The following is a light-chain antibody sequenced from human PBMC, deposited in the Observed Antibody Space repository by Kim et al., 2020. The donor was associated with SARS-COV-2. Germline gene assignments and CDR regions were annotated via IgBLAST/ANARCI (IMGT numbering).Light chain of an antibody. V-gene: IGKV1-6*01. Sequence: ASVGGRVTIPCRATQGIINDLGWYQQTPGKAPNLLIYAASNLQSGVPSRFSGSGSGTDFTLTISSLQPEDFATYYCLQDYTYPRTFGQGTKVEIK. CDR3: LQDYTYPRT. CDR1: QGIIND. CDR2: AAS. J-gene: IGKJ1*01.